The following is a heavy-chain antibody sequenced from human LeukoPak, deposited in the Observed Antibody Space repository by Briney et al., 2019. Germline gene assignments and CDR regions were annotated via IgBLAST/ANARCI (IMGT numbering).Heavy chain of an antibody. D-gene: IGHD3-22*01. CDR1: GYTFTSYD. J-gene: IGHJ3*02. Sequence: ASVKVSCKASGYTFTSYDISWVRQATGQGLEWMGWMNPNSGNTGYAQKFQGRVTMTRNTSISTAYMELSSLRSEDTAVYYCARGGVYYDSSGYYPPPDIWGQGTMVTVSS. CDR2: MNPNSGNT. V-gene: IGHV1-8*01. CDR3: ARGGVYYDSSGYYPPPDI.